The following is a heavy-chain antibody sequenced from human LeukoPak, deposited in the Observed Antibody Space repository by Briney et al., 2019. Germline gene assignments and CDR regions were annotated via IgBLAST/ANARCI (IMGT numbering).Heavy chain of an antibody. D-gene: IGHD3-10*01. CDR1: GFTFSSYW. V-gene: IGHV3-23*01. CDR3: AKAGRGRDTSHYYFDS. Sequence: PGGSLRLSCAPSGFTFSSYWMHWVRQAPGKGLEWVSAISGSGGSTYYADSVKGRFTISRDNSKNTVFLQMNSVRVEDTAVYFCAKAGRGRDTSHYYFDSWGQGIQVSVSS. J-gene: IGHJ4*02. CDR2: ISGSGGST.